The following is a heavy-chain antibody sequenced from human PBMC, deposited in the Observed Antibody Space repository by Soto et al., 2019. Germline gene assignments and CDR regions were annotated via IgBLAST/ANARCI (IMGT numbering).Heavy chain of an antibody. CDR3: ARDILYRLDY. CDR1: GGSISSGDYY. D-gene: IGHD3-9*01. V-gene: IGHV4-30-4*01. Sequence: SETLSLTCTVSGGSISSGDYYWSWIRQPPGKGLEWIGYIYYSGSAYYNPSLKSRVTISVDTSKNQFSLKLSSVTAADTAVYYCARDILYRLDYWGQGTTVTVSS. J-gene: IGHJ4*02. CDR2: IYYSGSA.